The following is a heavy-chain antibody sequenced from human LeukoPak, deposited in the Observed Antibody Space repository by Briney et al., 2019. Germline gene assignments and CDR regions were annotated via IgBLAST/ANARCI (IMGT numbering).Heavy chain of an antibody. D-gene: IGHD3-22*01. J-gene: IGHJ4*02. Sequence: ASVKVSCKVSGYSVTELSMHWVRQAPGLGLEWMGGFNREDAAPIYAPQFQGRVTMTEDTSTDTAYMELSSLRSEDTALYYCATLDSYYDKSGRPLLPDWGQGTLVTVSS. CDR3: ATLDSYYDKSGRPLLPD. CDR2: FNREDAAP. CDR1: GYSVTELS. V-gene: IGHV1-24*01.